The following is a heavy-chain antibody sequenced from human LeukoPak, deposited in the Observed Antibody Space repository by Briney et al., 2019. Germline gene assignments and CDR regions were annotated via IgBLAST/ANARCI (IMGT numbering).Heavy chain of an antibody. Sequence: GGSLRLSCAASGFTFSRYAMNWVRQAPGKGLEWVSLVSGSGGSTYYADSVKGRFTNSRDNSKNTLFLQMNSLRAEDTAVYYCAKDSPYCGGDCYSFDYWGQGTLVTVSS. V-gene: IGHV3-23*01. J-gene: IGHJ4*02. CDR1: GFTFSRYA. D-gene: IGHD2-21*02. CDR3: AKDSPYCGGDCYSFDY. CDR2: VSGSGGST.